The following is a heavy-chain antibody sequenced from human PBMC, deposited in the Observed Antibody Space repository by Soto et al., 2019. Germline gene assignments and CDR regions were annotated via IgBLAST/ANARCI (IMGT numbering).Heavy chain of an antibody. Sequence: SETLSLTCTVSGGSITSDYSCWSWIRQPPGEGLEWIGHIFDSGTTYTNPSLRSQVAISLDTPKNHFSLTLSSVTAADTAVYYCAKNWNWGSLVHWGQGTLVTVSS. CDR3: AKNWNWGSLVH. CDR2: IFDSGTT. CDR1: GGSITSDYSC. J-gene: IGHJ4*02. V-gene: IGHV4-30-4*01. D-gene: IGHD7-27*01.